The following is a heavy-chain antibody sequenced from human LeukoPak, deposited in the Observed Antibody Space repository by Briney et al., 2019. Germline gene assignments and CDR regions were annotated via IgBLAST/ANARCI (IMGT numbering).Heavy chain of an antibody. CDR2: ISNSGANT. V-gene: IGHV3-23*01. J-gene: IGHJ4*02. D-gene: IGHD1-1*01. Sequence: PGGYLRLSCTASAFTFTNFAINRDPPAQGQGLVGVLTISNSGANTLYADPVKGSFTISRDNSKNTVYLQMNSLSGEDTALYYCARWTWNYDFGGQGTLVTVSS. CDR3: ARWTWNYDF. CDR1: AFTFTNFA.